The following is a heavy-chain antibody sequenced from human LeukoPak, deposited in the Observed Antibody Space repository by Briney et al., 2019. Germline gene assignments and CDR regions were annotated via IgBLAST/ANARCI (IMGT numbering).Heavy chain of an antibody. CDR2: ISTYNGNT. Sequence: ASVKVSCRASGYTFTSYGISWVRQAPGQGLEWMGWISTYNGNTNYAQMLQGRITMTTDTSTSTAYMELRSLRSDDTAVYYCARGKPVYFYGPGSYLAPPFDSWGQGTLVTVSS. J-gene: IGHJ4*02. V-gene: IGHV1-18*01. CDR1: GYTFTSYG. CDR3: ARGKPVYFYGPGSYLAPPFDS. D-gene: IGHD3-10*01.